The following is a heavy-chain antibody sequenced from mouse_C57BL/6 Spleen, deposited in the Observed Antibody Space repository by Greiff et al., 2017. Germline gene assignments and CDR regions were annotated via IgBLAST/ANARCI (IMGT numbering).Heavy chain of an antibody. D-gene: IGHD1-1*02. CDR2: IDPSDSYT. V-gene: IGHV1-69*01. J-gene: IGHJ4*01. CDR1: GYTFTSYW. Sequence: QVQLQQPGAELVMPGASVKLSCKASGYTFTSYWMHWVKQRPGQGLEWIGEIDPSDSYTNYNQKFKGKSTLTVDKSSSTAYMQLSSLTSEDSAVYFCARSLYGPYAMDYWGQGTSVTVSS. CDR3: ARSLYGPYAMDY.